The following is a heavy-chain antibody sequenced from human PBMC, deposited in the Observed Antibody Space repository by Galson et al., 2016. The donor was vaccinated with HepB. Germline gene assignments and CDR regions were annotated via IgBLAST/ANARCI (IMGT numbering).Heavy chain of an antibody. Sequence: SLRLSCAASGFTVSNNYMNWVRQAPGKGLEWVSTIYSAGNTYYADSVKDRFIISRDNSKNTLYLQMNSLRAEDTAVYYCAREGDSGSSHHYYYGMDVWGQGTTVTVSS. J-gene: IGHJ6*02. CDR2: IYSAGNT. V-gene: IGHV3-53*01. D-gene: IGHD3-10*01. CDR3: AREGDSGSSHHYYYGMDV. CDR1: GFTVSNNY.